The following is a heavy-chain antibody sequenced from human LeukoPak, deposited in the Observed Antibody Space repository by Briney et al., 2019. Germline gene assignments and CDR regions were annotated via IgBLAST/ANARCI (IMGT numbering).Heavy chain of an antibody. J-gene: IGHJ4*02. V-gene: IGHV4-39*01. CDR1: GGPISSGSYF. CDR3: ARIIVVTTHFDY. CDR2: ISYNGST. Sequence: PSETLSLTCTVSGGPISSGSYFWGWIRQPPGKGLEWIGTISYNGSTYYNPSLKSRVTISVDTSKNQFSLNLSSVTAADTAFYYCARIIVVTTHFDYWGQGALVTVSS. D-gene: IGHD3-22*01.